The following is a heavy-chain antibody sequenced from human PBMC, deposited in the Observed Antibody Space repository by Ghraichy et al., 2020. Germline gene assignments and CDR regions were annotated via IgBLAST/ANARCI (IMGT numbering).Heavy chain of an antibody. CDR1: GFTFSSYA. D-gene: IGHD3-10*01. CDR2: VSGSGGSK. Sequence: GGSLRLSCAASGFTFSSYAMNWVRQAPGKGLEWVSAVSGSGGSKYYADSVKGRFTISRDNSKNTLYLQMNSLRVEDTAVYYCAKVLAMYYYGSGSYSTFDMWGQGTLVTVSS. V-gene: IGHV3-23*01. CDR3: AKVLAMYYYGSGSYSTFDM. J-gene: IGHJ3*02.